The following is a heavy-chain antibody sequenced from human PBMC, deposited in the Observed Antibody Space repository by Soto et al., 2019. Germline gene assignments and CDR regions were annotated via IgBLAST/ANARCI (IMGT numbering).Heavy chain of an antibody. CDR3: ARSPRIVVVPAAPYYYGMDV. CDR1: GGTFSSYA. Sequence: SVKVSCKASGGTFSSYAISWVRQAPGQGLEWMGGIIPIFGTANYAQKFQGRVTITADESTSTAYMELSSLRSEDTAVYYCARSPRIVVVPAAPYYYGMDVWGQGTTVTVSS. D-gene: IGHD2-2*01. J-gene: IGHJ6*02. V-gene: IGHV1-69*13. CDR2: IIPIFGTA.